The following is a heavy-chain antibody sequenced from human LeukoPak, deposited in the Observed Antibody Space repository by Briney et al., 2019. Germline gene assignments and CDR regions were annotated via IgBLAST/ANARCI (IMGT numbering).Heavy chain of an antibody. D-gene: IGHD3-3*01. V-gene: IGHV4-38-2*02. J-gene: IGHJ4*01. CDR2: IYHSGST. CDR3: ARGVGTYYDFWSGYYIDY. Sequence: SETLSLTCTVSGYSISSGYYWGWIRQPPGKGLEWIGSIYHSGSTYYNPSLKSRVTISVDTSKNQFSLKLSSVTAADTAVYYCARGVGTYYDFWSGYYIDYWGHGTLVTVSS. CDR1: GYSISSGYY.